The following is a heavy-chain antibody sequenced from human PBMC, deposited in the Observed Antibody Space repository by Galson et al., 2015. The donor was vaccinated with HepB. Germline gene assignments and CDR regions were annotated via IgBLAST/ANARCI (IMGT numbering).Heavy chain of an antibody. CDR1: GFTFGDYY. D-gene: IGHD1-1*01. J-gene: IGHJ5*02. V-gene: IGHV3-7*04. Sequence: SLRLSCAASGFTFGDYYMSWVRQAPGKGLEWVANIKKDGSKIDYVESVKGRFTISRDNGKNSLYLQMNSLRAEDTAVYYCARGYGWFDPWGQGTLVTVSS. CDR2: IKKDGSKI. CDR3: ARGYGWFDP.